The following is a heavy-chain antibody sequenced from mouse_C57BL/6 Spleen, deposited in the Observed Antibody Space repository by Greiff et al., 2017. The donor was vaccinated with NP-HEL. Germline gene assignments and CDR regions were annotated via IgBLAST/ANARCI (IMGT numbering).Heavy chain of an antibody. D-gene: IGHD2-2*01. Sequence: EVQLQESGPGLVKPSQSLSLTCSVTGYSITSGYYWNWIRQFPGNKLEWMGYISYDGSNNYNPSLKNRISITRDTSKNQFFLKLNSVTTEDTATYYCARDPIYYGYFFDYWGQGTTLTVSS. V-gene: IGHV3-6*01. CDR1: GYSITSGYY. CDR2: ISYDGSN. J-gene: IGHJ2*01. CDR3: ARDPIYYGYFFDY.